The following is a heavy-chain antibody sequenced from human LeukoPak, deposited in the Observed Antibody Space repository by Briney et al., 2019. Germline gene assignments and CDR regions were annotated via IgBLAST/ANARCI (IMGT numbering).Heavy chain of an antibody. Sequence: ASVKVSCKASGYTFTSYDINWVRQATGQGLEWMGWINPNSGGTNYAQKFQGRVTMTRDTSIGTAYMELSRLRSDDTAVYYCARDDAARRPYYYYYYMDVWGKGTTVTVSS. CDR3: ARDDAARRPYYYYYYMDV. CDR2: INPNSGGT. J-gene: IGHJ6*03. CDR1: GYTFTSYD. V-gene: IGHV1-2*02. D-gene: IGHD6-6*01.